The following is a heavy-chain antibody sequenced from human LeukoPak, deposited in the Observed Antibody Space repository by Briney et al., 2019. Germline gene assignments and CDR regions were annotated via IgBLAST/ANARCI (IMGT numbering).Heavy chain of an antibody. D-gene: IGHD6-13*01. CDR3: ARVTTAAGDY. CDR2: ISSSSSYT. Sequence: PGGSLRLSCAASGFTFSDYYMSWIRQAPGKGLEWVSYISSSSSYTNYADSVKGRFTISRDNAKNSLYLQMNSLRDEDTAVYYCARVTTAAGDYWGQGTLVTVSS. CDR1: GFTFSDYY. V-gene: IGHV3-11*06. J-gene: IGHJ4*02.